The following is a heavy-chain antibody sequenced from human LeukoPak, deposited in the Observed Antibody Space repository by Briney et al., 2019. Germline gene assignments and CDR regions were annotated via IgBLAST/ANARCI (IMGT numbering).Heavy chain of an antibody. V-gene: IGHV1-2*02. CDR2: INPNSGGT. Sequence: ASVKLSCKASGYTFTGYYMHWVRQAPGQGLEWMGWINPNSGGTNYAQKFQGRVTMTRDTSISTAYMELSRLRSDDMAVYYCARGPQQLLFNWFDPWGQGTLVTVSS. CDR1: GYTFTGYY. CDR3: ARGPQQLLFNWFDP. D-gene: IGHD2-2*01. J-gene: IGHJ5*02.